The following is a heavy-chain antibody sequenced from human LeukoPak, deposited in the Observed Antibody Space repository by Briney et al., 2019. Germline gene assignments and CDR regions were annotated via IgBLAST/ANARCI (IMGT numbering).Heavy chain of an antibody. CDR3: ARGQYYDSSGYYH. J-gene: IGHJ5*02. V-gene: IGHV3-48*01. CDR1: GVTFSSYS. Sequence: GGSLRLSCAASGVTFSSYSMNWVRQAPGKGLERVSYISSSSSTIYYADSVKGRFTISRDNAKNSLYLQMNSLRAEDTAVYYCARGQYYDSSGYYHWGQGTLVTVSS. D-gene: IGHD3-22*01. CDR2: ISSSSSTI.